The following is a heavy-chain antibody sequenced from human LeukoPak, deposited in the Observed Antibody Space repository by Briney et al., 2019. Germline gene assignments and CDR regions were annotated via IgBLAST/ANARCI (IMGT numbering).Heavy chain of an antibody. CDR1: GFTFSSYS. J-gene: IGHJ4*02. V-gene: IGHV3-21*04. CDR2: ISSSSSYI. CDR3: TKFSLRGTYSFDH. D-gene: IGHD1-26*01. Sequence: GGSLRLSCAASGFTFSSYSMNWVRQAPGKGLEWVSSISSSSSYIYYADSVKGRFTISRDNAKNSLYLQINSLRVEDTAVYYCTKFSLRGTYSFDHWGQGTLVTVSS.